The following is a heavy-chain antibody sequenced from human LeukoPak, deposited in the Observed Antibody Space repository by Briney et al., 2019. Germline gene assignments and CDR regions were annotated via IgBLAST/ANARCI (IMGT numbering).Heavy chain of an antibody. V-gene: IGHV3-23*01. CDR2: ISNNGVST. D-gene: IGHD3-3*01. CDR3: AKDPEPYDFHYFDY. J-gene: IGHJ4*02. Sequence: QTGGSLRLSCTASGFTFSSYAMSWVRQAPGKGLNWVSTISNNGVSTYYADSMKGRFTVSRDNSRNTLYLQMNSLRAEDTAVYYCAKDPEPYDFHYFDYWGQGTLVAVSS. CDR1: GFTFSSYA.